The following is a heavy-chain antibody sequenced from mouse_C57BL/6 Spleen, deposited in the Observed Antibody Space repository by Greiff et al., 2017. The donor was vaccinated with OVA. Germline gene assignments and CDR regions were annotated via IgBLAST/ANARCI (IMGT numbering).Heavy chain of an antibody. J-gene: IGHJ4*01. V-gene: IGHV1-69*01. CDR2: IDPSDSYT. CDR3: ARRRGWLLHYYAMDY. D-gene: IGHD2-3*01. CDR1: GYTFTSYW. Sequence: QVQLQQPGAELVMPGASVKLSCKASGYTFTSYWMHWVKQRPGQGLEWIGEIDPSDSYTNYNQKFKGKSTLTVDKSSRTAYMQLSSLTSEDSAVYYCARRRGWLLHYYAMDYWGQGTSVTVSS.